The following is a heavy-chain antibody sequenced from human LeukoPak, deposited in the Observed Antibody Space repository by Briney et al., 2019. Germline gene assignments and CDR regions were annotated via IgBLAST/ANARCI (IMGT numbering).Heavy chain of an antibody. V-gene: IGHV3-23*01. Sequence: PGGSLRLSCAASGFTFSSYAMSWVRQAPGKGLEWVSAISGSGGSTCYADSVKGRFTISRDNSKNTLYLRMNSLRAEDTAVYYCAKEGSYLSNYYFDYWGQGTLVTVST. J-gene: IGHJ4*02. CDR3: AKEGSYLSNYYFDY. D-gene: IGHD1-26*01. CDR2: ISGSGGST. CDR1: GFTFSSYA.